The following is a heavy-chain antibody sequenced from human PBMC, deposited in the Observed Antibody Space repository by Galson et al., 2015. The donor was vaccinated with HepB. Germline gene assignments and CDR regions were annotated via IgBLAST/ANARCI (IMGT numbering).Heavy chain of an antibody. J-gene: IGHJ4*02. CDR3: ERGKSCLSNTCYNHFDY. V-gene: IGHV1-69*08. D-gene: IGHD2-2*01. CDR2: IIPIFPTT. CDR1: GGTFSNYT. Sequence: SVKVYCKASGGTFSNYTISRVRQAPGQGLEWMGRIIPIFPTTNYAQNLQVRVTITADKSTSTAYMELTSLRSEDTAVYYCERGKSCLSNTCYNHFDYWGQGTLVTVSS.